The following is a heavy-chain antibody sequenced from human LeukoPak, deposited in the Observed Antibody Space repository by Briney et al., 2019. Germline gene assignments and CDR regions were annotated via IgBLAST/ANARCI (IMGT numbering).Heavy chain of an antibody. J-gene: IGHJ1*01. D-gene: IGHD2-8*01. CDR1: GYTFTSYD. CDR2: MNPNSGDT. V-gene: IGHV1-8*01. Sequence: ASVKVSCKASGYTFTSYDINWVRQATGQGLEWMGWMNPNSGDTAYAQKFQGRVSITRSTSLSTAYMELSSLRSEDTAVHYCASANFQHWGQGALVTVSS. CDR3: ASANFQH.